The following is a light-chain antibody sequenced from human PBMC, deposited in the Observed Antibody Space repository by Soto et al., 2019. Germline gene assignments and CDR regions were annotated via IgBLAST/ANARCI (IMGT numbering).Light chain of an antibody. J-gene: IGKJ2*01. V-gene: IGKV3-15*01. CDR1: QSVSSN. CDR2: GAS. CDR3: QQYNNWPPRT. Sequence: VMTQSPATLSVSPWERATLSCRASQSVSSNLAWYQQKPGQAPRLLIYGASTRATGIPARFSGSGSGTEFTLTISSLKSEDFAVYYCQQYNNWPPRTFGQGTKVDIK.